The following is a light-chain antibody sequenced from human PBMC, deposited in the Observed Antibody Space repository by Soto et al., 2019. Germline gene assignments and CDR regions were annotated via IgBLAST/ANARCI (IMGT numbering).Light chain of an antibody. J-gene: IGLJ3*02. V-gene: IGLV1-36*01. CDR2: YDD. CDR1: SSNIGTKG. CDR3: AAWDDSLNGWV. Sequence: QSVLTQPPSASEAPRQRVTISCSGSSSNIGTKGVNWYQQLPGKAPKLLIYYDDLLPSGVSDRFSGSKSGTSASLAISGLQSEDEADYYCAAWDDSLNGWVFGGGTKVTVL.